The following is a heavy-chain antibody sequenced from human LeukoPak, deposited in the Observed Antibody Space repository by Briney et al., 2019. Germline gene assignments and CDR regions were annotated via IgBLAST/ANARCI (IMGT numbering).Heavy chain of an antibody. CDR2: INSDGSST. CDR3: ARAEGVNYYDSSGYS. Sequence: GGSLRLSCAASGFTFSSYWMHWVRQAPGKGLVWVSRINSDGSSTSYADSVEGRFTISRDNAKNTLYLQMNSLRAEDTAVYYCARAEGVNYYDSSGYSWGQGTLVTVSS. J-gene: IGHJ4*02. CDR1: GFTFSSYW. D-gene: IGHD3-22*01. V-gene: IGHV3-74*01.